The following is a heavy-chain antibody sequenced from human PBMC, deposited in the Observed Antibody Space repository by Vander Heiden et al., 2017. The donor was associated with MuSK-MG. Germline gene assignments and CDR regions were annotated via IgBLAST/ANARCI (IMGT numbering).Heavy chain of an antibody. CDR1: EFTFSSYW. CDR3: ARSGNTLWDY. CDR2: IKHDGKEK. V-gene: IGHV3-7*01. Sequence: EVQLVEPGGGVVKPGGSLRRPCAAWEFTFSSYWMRWVGRASGKGMGWMTNIKHDGKEKDDVDTVKGRFTNTRHNPKNSLYMEMKRLRAEDAAVYDSARSGNTLWDYWGQGTMVTVSS. J-gene: IGHJ4*02. D-gene: IGHD2-15*01.